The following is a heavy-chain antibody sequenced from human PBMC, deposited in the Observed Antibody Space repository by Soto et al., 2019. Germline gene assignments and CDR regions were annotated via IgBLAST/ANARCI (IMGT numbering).Heavy chain of an antibody. V-gene: IGHV3-23*01. CDR1: GFTFSSYA. J-gene: IGHJ3*02. Sequence: GGSLRLSCAASGFTFSSYAMSWVRQAPGKGLEWVSAISGSGGSTYYADSVKGRFTISRDNSKNTLYLQMNSLRAEDTAVYYCAKDLGYCSSTSCSHDAFDIWGQGTMVTVSS. CDR2: ISGSGGST. CDR3: AKDLGYCSSTSCSHDAFDI. D-gene: IGHD2-2*01.